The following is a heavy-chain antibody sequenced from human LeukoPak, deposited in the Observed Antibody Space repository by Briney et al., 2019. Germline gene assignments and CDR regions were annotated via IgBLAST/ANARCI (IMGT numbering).Heavy chain of an antibody. CDR3: AGLVGRYSSGLYYYYFDY. V-gene: IGHV4-4*02. CDR2: MYLSGTT. CDR1: GDSINSLDL. Sequence: SETLSLTCTVSGDSINSLDLWSWVRQPPGKGLEWIGEMYLSGTTHSNPSVKSRVTISIDKSKNQFLLNLSSVTAADTAVYYCAGLVGRYSSGLYYYYFDYWGQGTLVTVSS. J-gene: IGHJ4*02. D-gene: IGHD3-22*01.